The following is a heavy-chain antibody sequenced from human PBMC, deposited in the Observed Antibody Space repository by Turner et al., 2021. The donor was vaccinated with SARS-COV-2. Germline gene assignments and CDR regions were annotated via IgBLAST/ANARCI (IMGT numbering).Heavy chain of an antibody. Sequence: QLQLQESGPGLVKPSETLSLTCSVSGGSISSSSYYWGWIRQPPGKGPEWIGSVYYRGNTYFNPSLESRVTISVDTSNNQFSLKLNSVTAAYTAVYYCARVKSTVTTYYYYYMDVWGKGTTVTVSS. D-gene: IGHD4-4*01. V-gene: IGHV4-39*01. J-gene: IGHJ6*03. CDR1: GGSISSSSYY. CDR2: VYYRGNT. CDR3: ARVKSTVTTYYYYYMDV.